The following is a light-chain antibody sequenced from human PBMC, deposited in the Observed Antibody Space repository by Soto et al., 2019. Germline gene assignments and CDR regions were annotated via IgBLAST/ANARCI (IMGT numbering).Light chain of an antibody. V-gene: IGKV1-39*01. CDR1: QTISTY. J-gene: IGKJ4*01. CDR2: NTF. Sequence: DIQMTQSPSSLSASVGDRVTITCRASQTISTYLNWYQQKPGKAPKLLIYNTFTLESGVPSTFSGSASGTDFTLTISSLQPEDAAPYDCQQSYSNPLTFGEGTKVEIK. CDR3: QQSYSNPLT.